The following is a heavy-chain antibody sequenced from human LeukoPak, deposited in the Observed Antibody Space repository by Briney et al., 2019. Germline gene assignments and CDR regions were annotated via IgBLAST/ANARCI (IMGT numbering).Heavy chain of an antibody. J-gene: IGHJ4*02. CDR2: INSDESIT. Sequence: GGSLRLSCAASGFTFSNAWMSWVRQAPGKGLEWVSRINSDESITTYADSVKGRFTISRDNAKNTLYLQMNSLRAEDTAVYYCARGLVPGFLDYWGQGTPVTVSS. V-gene: IGHV3-74*01. CDR3: ARGLVPGFLDY. D-gene: IGHD4-11*01. CDR1: GFTFSNAW.